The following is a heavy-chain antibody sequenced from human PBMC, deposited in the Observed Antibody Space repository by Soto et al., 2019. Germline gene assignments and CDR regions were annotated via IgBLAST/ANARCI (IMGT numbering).Heavy chain of an antibody. CDR3: ARGYDPIDDYFDY. D-gene: IGHD5-12*01. Sequence: SVKVSCKASGGTFSSYAISCVRQAPGQGLEWMGGIIPIFGTANYAQKFQDRVTITADESTSTAYMELSSLRSEDTAVYYCARGYDPIDDYFDYWGQGTLVTSPQ. CDR1: GGTFSSYA. J-gene: IGHJ4*02. V-gene: IGHV1-69*13. CDR2: IIPIFGTA.